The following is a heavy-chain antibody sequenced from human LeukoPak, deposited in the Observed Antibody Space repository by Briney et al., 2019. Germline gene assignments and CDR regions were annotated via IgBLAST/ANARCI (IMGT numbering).Heavy chain of an antibody. D-gene: IGHD3-10*01. Sequence: ASVKVSCKASGYTFTSYGISWVRQAPGQGLEWMGWISAYNGNTNYAQKLQGRVTMTTDTSTSTAYMELRSLRSDDTAVYYCARSLWFGEFPDAFDIWGQGTMVTVSS. CDR2: ISAYNGNT. CDR1: GYTFTSYG. V-gene: IGHV1-18*01. J-gene: IGHJ3*02. CDR3: ARSLWFGEFPDAFDI.